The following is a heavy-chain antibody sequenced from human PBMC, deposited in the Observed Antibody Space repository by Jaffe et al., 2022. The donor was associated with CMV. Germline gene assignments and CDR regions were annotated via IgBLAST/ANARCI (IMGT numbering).Heavy chain of an antibody. CDR2: VNVDGSLK. J-gene: IGHJ3*02. V-gene: IGHV3-74*01. Sequence: EVQLVESGGGLVQPGGSLRLSCAASGFKLRGDWMHWVRQAPGKGLVWVSRVNVDGSLKGYADSVKGRFTISRDNAKNTVYLQMDSLRVEDTAVYYCAREKYLYYSGSDAFDIWGRGAMVTVS. CDR1: GFKLRGDW. CDR3: AREKYLYYSGSDAFDI. D-gene: IGHD5-12*01.